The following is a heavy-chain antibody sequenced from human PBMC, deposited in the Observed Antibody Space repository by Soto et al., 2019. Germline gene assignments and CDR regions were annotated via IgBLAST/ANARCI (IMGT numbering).Heavy chain of an antibody. CDR2: LNPNTDKT. CDR3: ARGIKGHAPSAFDV. V-gene: IGHV1-8*01. CDR1: GYTFSNYD. Sequence: QVQLVQSVAEVKKPGASVKFSCKASGYTFSNYDINWVRQATVQGLEWMGWLNPNTDKTGSAQKFQGRVTMTMNTSMSTADVAVSGLRADDEAVYYCARGIKGHAPSAFDVWGQGTRVTVSS. J-gene: IGHJ3*01.